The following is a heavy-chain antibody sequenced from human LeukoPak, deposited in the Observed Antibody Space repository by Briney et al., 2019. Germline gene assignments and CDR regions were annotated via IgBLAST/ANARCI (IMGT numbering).Heavy chain of an antibody. CDR1: GFTFSSHN. V-gene: IGHV3-11*06. Sequence: GGSLRLSCAASGFTFSSHNMSWIRQAPGKGLDWVSYISSSSSYTNYADSVKGRFTISRDNAKNSLYLQMNSLRAEDTAVYYCASSGYSSGWDQFYYYGMDVWGQGTTVTVSS. CDR3: ASSGYSSGWDQFYYYGMDV. J-gene: IGHJ6*02. D-gene: IGHD6-19*01. CDR2: ISSSSSYT.